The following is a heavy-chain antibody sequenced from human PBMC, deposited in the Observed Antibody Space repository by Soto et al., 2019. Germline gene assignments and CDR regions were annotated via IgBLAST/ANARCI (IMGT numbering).Heavy chain of an antibody. J-gene: IGHJ6*02. CDR2: IYYSGST. Sequence: SETLSLTCTVSGGSISSSSYYWGWIRQPPGKGLEWIGNIYYSGSTNYNPSLKSRVTISVDTSKNQFSLKLSSVTAADTAVYYCAREGDDYYYGMDVWGQGTTVTVSS. CDR3: AREGDDYYYGMDV. V-gene: IGHV4-39*07. CDR1: GGSISSSSYY. D-gene: IGHD1-26*01.